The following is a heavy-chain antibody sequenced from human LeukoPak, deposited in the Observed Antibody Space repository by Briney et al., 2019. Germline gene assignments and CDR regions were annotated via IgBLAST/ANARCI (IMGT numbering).Heavy chain of an antibody. D-gene: IGHD3-22*01. J-gene: IGHJ3*02. Sequence: SETLSLTCTVSGGSISSGSYYCSWIRQPAGKGLEWIGEIKHSGSTNYNPSLKSRVTVSADPSKTQFSLKLTSVTAADTAVYYCATRGDYSDTSGNSYDALDIWGQGTMVTVSS. CDR1: GGSISSGSYY. CDR3: ATRGDYSDTSGNSYDALDI. V-gene: IGHV4-61*10. CDR2: IKHSGST.